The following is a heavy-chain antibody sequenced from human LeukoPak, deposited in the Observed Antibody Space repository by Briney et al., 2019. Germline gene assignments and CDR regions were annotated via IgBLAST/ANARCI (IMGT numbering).Heavy chain of an antibody. V-gene: IGHV1-8*01. D-gene: IGHD1/OR15-1a*01. CDR3: AINWNSLNY. CDR2: MSPNSGNT. Sequence: ASVKVSCKASGYTFTTYDILWVRQATGQGLEWMGWMSPNSGNTVYSQKFQGRVTMTRTSSVSTAYMELSSLTSEDTAVYHRAINWNSLNYWGQGTLVTVSS. J-gene: IGHJ4*02. CDR1: GYTFTTYD.